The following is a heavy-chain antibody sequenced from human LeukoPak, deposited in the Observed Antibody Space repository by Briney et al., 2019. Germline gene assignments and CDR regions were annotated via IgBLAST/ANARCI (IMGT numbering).Heavy chain of an antibody. CDR2: IYHSGST. CDR3: ARTVTTVTTLWFDP. D-gene: IGHD4-17*01. Sequence: SQALSLTCAVSGGSISSGGYSWSWIRQPPGKGLEWIGYIYHSGSTYYNPSLKSRVTISVDRSKNQFSLKLSSVTAADTAVYYCARTVTTVTTLWFDPWGQVTLVTVSS. J-gene: IGHJ5*02. CDR1: GGSISSGGYS. V-gene: IGHV4-30-2*01.